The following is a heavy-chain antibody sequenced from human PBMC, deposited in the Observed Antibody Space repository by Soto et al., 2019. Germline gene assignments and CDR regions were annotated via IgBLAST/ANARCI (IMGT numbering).Heavy chain of an antibody. V-gene: IGHV3-48*02. D-gene: IGHD1-1*01. CDR1: GFTFSSYS. J-gene: IGHJ4*02. CDR3: ARMRPLRQPLRTGFDY. Sequence: GGSLRLSCAASGFTFSSYSMNWVRQAPGKGLEWVSYISSSSSTIYYADSVKGRFTISRDNAKNSLYLQMNSLRDEDTAVYYCARMRPLRQPLRTGFDYWGQGTLVTVSS. CDR2: ISSSSSTI.